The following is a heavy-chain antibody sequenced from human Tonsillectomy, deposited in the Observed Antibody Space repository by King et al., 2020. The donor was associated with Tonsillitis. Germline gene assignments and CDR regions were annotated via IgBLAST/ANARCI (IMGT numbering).Heavy chain of an antibody. CDR3: GRGPSSHDC. CDR1: GYTFTNYG. J-gene: IGHJ4*02. CDR2: ISTDNDNT. V-gene: IGHV1-18*04. Sequence: QLVQSGAEVKKPGASVKVSCKASGYTFTNYGISWVRQAPGQGLEWMGWISTDNDNTNYAQKLQDRVTMSTDTSTSTAYMELRRLISDDTAVYYCGRGPSSHDCWGQGALVTVSS.